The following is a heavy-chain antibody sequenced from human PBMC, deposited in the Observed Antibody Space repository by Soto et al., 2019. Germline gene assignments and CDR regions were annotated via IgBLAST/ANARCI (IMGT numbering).Heavy chain of an antibody. Sequence: SVKVSCKASGGTFSSYAISWVRQSPGQGLEWMGGIIPIFGTANYAQKFQGRVTITADESTSTAYMELSSLRSEDTAVYYCARSFVVQLAYYYSSGMYVRGQGTXVPVSS. V-gene: IGHV1-69*13. J-gene: IGHJ6*02. D-gene: IGHD2-21*01. CDR2: IIPIFGTA. CDR1: GGTFSSYA. CDR3: ARSFVVQLAYYYSSGMYV.